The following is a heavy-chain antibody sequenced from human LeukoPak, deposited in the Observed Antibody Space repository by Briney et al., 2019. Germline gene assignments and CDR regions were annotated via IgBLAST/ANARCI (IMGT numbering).Heavy chain of an antibody. D-gene: IGHD2-21*02. Sequence: GGSLRLSCAASGFTVSSNSINWVRQAPGKGLERVSVIYSGGSTYYADSVKGRFTIYRDNSKNTLYLQMNSLRAEDTAVYYCAKIVVVTVDDAFDIWGQGTMVTVSS. V-gene: IGHV3-53*01. CDR2: IYSGGST. J-gene: IGHJ3*02. CDR3: AKIVVVTVDDAFDI. CDR1: GFTVSSNS.